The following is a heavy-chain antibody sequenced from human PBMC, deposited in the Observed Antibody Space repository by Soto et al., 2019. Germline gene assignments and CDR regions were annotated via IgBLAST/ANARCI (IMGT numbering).Heavy chain of an antibody. V-gene: IGHV4-31*03. CDR2: IYYSGST. CDR1: GGSISSGGYY. Sequence: SETLSLTCTVSGGSISSGGYYWSWIRQHPGKGLEWIGYIYYSGSTYYSPSLKSRVTISVDTSKNQFSLKLSSVTAADTAVYFFARDPFNYYGSGSYYNWFDPWGQGTLVTLSS. CDR3: ARDPFNYYGSGSYYNWFDP. J-gene: IGHJ5*02. D-gene: IGHD3-10*01.